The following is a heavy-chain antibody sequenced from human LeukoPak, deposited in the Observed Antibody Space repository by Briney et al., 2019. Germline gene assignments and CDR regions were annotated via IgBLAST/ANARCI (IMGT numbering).Heavy chain of an antibody. V-gene: IGHV3-23*01. J-gene: IGHJ4*02. D-gene: IGHD1-26*01. CDR1: GFTFSSYA. Sequence: GGSLRLSCAASGFTFSSYAMSWVRQAPGKGLEWVSAISGSGGSKYYADSVKGRFTISRDNSKNTLYLQMNSLRAEDTAVYYCAFHRFVWGLLGDYWGQGTLVTVSS. CDR3: AFHRFVWGLLGDY. CDR2: ISGSGGSK.